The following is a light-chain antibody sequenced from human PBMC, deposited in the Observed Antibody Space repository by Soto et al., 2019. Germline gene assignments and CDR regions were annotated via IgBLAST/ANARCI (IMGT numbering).Light chain of an antibody. J-gene: IGKJ5*01. V-gene: IGKV3-15*01. CDR1: QRVSRN. Sequence: EIVMTQSPATLSVSPWEIATLSCRASQRVSRNLAWYQQKPGQAPRLLIYDASTRATGIPDRFSGSGSETDFTPTISSLQSEDFAVYYCQQYYDWPITFGQGTRLEIK. CDR3: QQYYDWPIT. CDR2: DAS.